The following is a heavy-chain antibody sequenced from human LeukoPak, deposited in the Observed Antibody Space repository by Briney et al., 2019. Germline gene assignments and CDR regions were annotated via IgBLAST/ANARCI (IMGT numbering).Heavy chain of an antibody. V-gene: IGHV3-48*01. CDR1: GFTFSSYS. CDR3: ARPSSGY. D-gene: IGHD3-10*01. CDR2: ISSSSSTI. Sequence: GGSLRLSCAASGFTFSSYSMSWVRQAPGKGLEWVSYISSSSSTIYYADSVKGRFTISRDNAKNSLYLQMNSLRAEDTAVYYCARPSSGYWGQGTLVAVSS. J-gene: IGHJ4*02.